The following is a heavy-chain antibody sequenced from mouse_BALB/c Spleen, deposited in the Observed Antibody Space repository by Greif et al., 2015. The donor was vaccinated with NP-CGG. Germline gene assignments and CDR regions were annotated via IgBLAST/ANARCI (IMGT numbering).Heavy chain of an antibody. V-gene: IGHV5-4*02. J-gene: IGHJ4*01. Sequence: EVQGVESGGGLVKPGGSLKLFCAASGFTFSDYYMYWVRQTPEKRLEWVATISDGGSYTYYPDSVKGRFTISRGNAKNNLYLQMSSLKSEDTAMYYCARDNYRYGYAMDYWGQGTSVTVSS. CDR2: ISDGGSYT. CDR1: GFTFSDYY. D-gene: IGHD2-14*01. CDR3: ARDNYRYGYAMDY.